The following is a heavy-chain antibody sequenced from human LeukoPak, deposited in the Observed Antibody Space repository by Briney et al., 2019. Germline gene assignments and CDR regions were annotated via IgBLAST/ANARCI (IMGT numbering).Heavy chain of an antibody. Sequence: GGSLRLSCAASGFTVSSTYMSWVRQAPGKGLEWVSVIYSGGNTYYADSVQGRFTISRDNSKNSLYLQMNSLRAEDTAVYYCARDGMGGIKAFDIWGQGTMVTVSS. CDR3: ARDGMGGIKAFDI. V-gene: IGHV3-53*01. J-gene: IGHJ3*02. CDR1: GFTVSSTY. D-gene: IGHD3-10*01. CDR2: IYSGGNT.